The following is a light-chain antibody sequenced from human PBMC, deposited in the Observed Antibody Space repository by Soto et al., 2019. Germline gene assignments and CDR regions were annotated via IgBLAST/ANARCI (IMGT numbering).Light chain of an antibody. Sequence: DIVLTQSPGTLSLSPGERATLSCRASQSVGSTYLAWYQHKPGQAPRLLIYGASIRATGIPDRFSGSVSGTDFTLSSSRLEPEDFAVYYRQRCTSSSSTFGQGTKVEIK. CDR1: QSVGSTY. CDR3: QRCTSSSST. J-gene: IGKJ1*01. CDR2: GAS. V-gene: IGKV3-20*01.